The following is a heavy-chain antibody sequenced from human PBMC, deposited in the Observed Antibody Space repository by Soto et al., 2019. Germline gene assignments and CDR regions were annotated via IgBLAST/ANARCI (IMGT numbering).Heavy chain of an antibody. CDR1: GYTFTSYY. Sequence: GASVKVSCKASGYTFTSYYMHWVRQAPGQGLEWMGIINPSGGSTTYAQNFQGRVTMTRDTSTSTIYMDLSSLRSEDTAVYYCTRTLTPNPAEYFQHWGQGTLVTVS. CDR2: INPSGGST. CDR3: TRTLTPNPAEYFQH. D-gene: IGHD3-16*01. V-gene: IGHV1-46*03. J-gene: IGHJ1*01.